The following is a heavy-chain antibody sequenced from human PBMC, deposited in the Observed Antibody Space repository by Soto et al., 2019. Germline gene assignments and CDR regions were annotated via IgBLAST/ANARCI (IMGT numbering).Heavy chain of an antibody. D-gene: IGHD5-12*01. V-gene: IGHV4-59*01. CDR3: ARAGVGLDVAYAFDI. J-gene: IGHJ3*02. CDR1: GGSISSYY. CDR2: IYYSGST. Sequence: SETLSLTCTVSGGSISSYYWSWIRQPPGKGLEWIGHIYYSGSTNYNPSLKSRVTISVDTSKNQFSLKLSSGTAADPAVYYWARAGVGLDVAYAFDIWGQGTMVTV.